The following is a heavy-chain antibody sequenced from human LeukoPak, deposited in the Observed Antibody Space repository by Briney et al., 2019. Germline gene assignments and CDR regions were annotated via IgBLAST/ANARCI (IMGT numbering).Heavy chain of an antibody. J-gene: IGHJ6*02. V-gene: IGHV3-23*01. CDR1: GFTFSSYA. CDR2: ISGSGGST. CDR3: ARHWPGNYHFGMDV. D-gene: IGHD1-1*01. Sequence: GGSLRLSCAASGFTFSSYAMSWARQAPGKGLEWVSAISGSGGSTYYADSVKGRFTISRDNSKNTLYLQMNSLTAEDTAVYYCARHWPGNYHFGMDVWGQGTTVTVSS.